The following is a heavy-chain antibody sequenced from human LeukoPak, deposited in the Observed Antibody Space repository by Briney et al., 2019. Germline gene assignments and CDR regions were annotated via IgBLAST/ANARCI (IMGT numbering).Heavy chain of an antibody. CDR3: ARDPSKLRYFDWSARDNWFDP. CDR2: INPHSGGT. D-gene: IGHD3-9*01. CDR1: GYMFTTYY. Sequence: GASVKVSCKTSGYMFTTYYPHWVRQAPGQGLEWMGWINPHSGGTNYAQKFQGRVTMTRDTSISTAYMELRRLRSDDTAVYYCARDPSKLRYFDWSARDNWFDPWGQGTLVTVSS. J-gene: IGHJ5*02. V-gene: IGHV1-2*02.